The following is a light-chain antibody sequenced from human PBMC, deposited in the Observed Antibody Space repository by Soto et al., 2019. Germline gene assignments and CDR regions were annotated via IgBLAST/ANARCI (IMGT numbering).Light chain of an antibody. Sequence: EIVMTQSPATLSVSPGERATLSCRASQSVSRNLAWYQHKPGQAPRLLIHGASSRDTGIPARFSVSGSGTEFTLSISSLQSEDFAVYYCQQYNNWPPTFGGGTKVEIK. CDR2: GAS. CDR3: QQYNNWPPT. CDR1: QSVSRN. V-gene: IGKV3-15*01. J-gene: IGKJ4*01.